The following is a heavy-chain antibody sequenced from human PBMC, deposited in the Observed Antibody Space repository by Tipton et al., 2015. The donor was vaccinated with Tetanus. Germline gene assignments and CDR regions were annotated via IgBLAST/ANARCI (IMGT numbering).Heavy chain of an antibody. V-gene: IGHV3-23*01. Sequence: SLRLSCVASGFTFSHFAVSRVRRAPGRGLEWVSSLSHDGGNIYYADFARGRFTISRDNSKNTLFLQMDDLRAEDTAIYYCEAQRTSEDFWRQGPLVTASS. CDR3: EAQRTSEDF. D-gene: IGHD1-14*01. J-gene: IGHJ4*02. CDR2: LSHDGGNI. CDR1: GFTFSHFA.